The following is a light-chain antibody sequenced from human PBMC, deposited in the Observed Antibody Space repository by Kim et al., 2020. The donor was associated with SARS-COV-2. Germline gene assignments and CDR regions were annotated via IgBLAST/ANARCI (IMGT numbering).Light chain of an antibody. V-gene: IGLV3-21*04. CDR3: QVWDSSSDHPV. CDR1: NIGSKS. J-gene: IGLJ3*02. CDR2: YYS. Sequence: PGKTARLTCGGNNIGSKSVHGYQQKPGQATVLFIYYYSDRPSGSPERFSGSNSGNTATLTINWVEAGDEADYYCQVWDSSSDHPVFGGGTQLTVL.